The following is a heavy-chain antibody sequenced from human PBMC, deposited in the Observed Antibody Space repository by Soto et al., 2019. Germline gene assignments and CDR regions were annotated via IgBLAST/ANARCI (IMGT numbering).Heavy chain of an antibody. D-gene: IGHD1-26*01. CDR3: ARVGATLSMGHYYYYGMDV. CDR2: IYYSGST. J-gene: IGHJ6*02. V-gene: IGHV4-59*01. Sequence: SETLSLTCTVSGGSISSYYWSWIRQPPGKGLEWIGYIYYSGSTNYNPSLKSRVTISVDTSKNQFSLKLSSVTAADTAVYYCARVGATLSMGHYYYYGMDVWGQGTTVTVSS. CDR1: GGSISSYY.